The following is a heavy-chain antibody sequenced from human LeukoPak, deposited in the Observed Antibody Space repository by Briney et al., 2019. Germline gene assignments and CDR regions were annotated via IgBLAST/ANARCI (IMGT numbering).Heavy chain of an antibody. D-gene: IGHD3-10*01. V-gene: IGHV1-8*01. J-gene: IGHJ5*02. CDR1: GYTFSSYD. Sequence: ASVKVSCKASGYTFSSYDINWVRQAAGQGLEWMGWMNPISGSTGYAQKFQGRVTMNRDTSITTAFMELSSLRSDDTAIYYCARVKRFPTVWFDPWGQGTLVTVSS. CDR3: ARVKRFPTVWFDP. CDR2: MNPISGST.